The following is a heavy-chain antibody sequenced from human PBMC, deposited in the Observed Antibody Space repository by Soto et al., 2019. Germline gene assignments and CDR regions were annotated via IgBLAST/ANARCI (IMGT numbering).Heavy chain of an antibody. V-gene: IGHV3-30-3*01. D-gene: IGHD3-22*01. CDR1: GFTFSSYA. CDR2: ISYDGSNK. Sequence: GGSLRLSCAASGFTFSSYAMHWVRQAPGKGLEWVAVISYDGSNKYYADSVKGRFTISRDNSKNTLYLQMNSLRAEDTAVYYFSYRLYFYDSSVYYSGEYFQHWGQGTLFTVSS. J-gene: IGHJ1*01. CDR3: SYRLYFYDSSVYYSGEYFQH.